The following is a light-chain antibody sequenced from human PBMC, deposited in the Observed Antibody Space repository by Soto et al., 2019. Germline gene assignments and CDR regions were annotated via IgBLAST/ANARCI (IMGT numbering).Light chain of an antibody. Sequence: QSALTQPRSVSGSPGQSVTISCTGTSSDVGGYNYVSWYQQHPGKAPKLMIYDVCKRPSGVPDRFSGSKSGNTASLTISGLQAEDEADYYCCSYAGSYPWVFGGGTKVTVL. CDR3: CSYAGSYPWV. V-gene: IGLV2-11*01. J-gene: IGLJ3*02. CDR2: DVC. CDR1: SSDVGGYNY.